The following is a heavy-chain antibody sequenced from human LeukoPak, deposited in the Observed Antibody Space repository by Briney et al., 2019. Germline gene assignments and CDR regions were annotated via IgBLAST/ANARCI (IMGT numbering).Heavy chain of an antibody. CDR3: ARGHLQYCSGGSCYSNWFDP. CDR2: IYTSGST. CDR1: GGSIGSYY. D-gene: IGHD2-15*01. Sequence: NASETLSLTCTVSGGSIGSYYWSWIRQPAGKGLEWIGRIYTSGSTNYNPSLKSRVTMSVDTSKNQFSLKLSSVTAADTAVYYCARGHLQYCSGGSCYSNWFDPWGQGTLVTVSS. V-gene: IGHV4-4*07. J-gene: IGHJ5*02.